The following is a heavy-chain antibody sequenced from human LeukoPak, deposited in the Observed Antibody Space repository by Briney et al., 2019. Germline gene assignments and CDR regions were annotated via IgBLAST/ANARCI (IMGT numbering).Heavy chain of an antibody. CDR3: AKDGHYDSSGFTLQY. J-gene: IGHJ1*01. V-gene: IGHV3-23*01. Sequence: GGYLRLSCATSTFTFSSYIMNWVRQAPGKGLEWVSTISSSGANTYYADSVRGRFTISRDNSKNTLYLQMNSLRAEDTPVYYCAKDGHYDSSGFTLQYWGQGTLVTVSS. CDR2: ISSSGANT. D-gene: IGHD3-22*01. CDR1: TFTFSSYI.